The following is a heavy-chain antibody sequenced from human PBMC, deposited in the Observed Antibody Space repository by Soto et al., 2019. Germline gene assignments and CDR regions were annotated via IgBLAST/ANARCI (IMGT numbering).Heavy chain of an antibody. V-gene: IGHV1-46*01. CDR2: INPNAGNA. Sequence: QGQLVQPGAGVKNPGPSWKVSAKTSDNTSTPYFLHWCRQAPGKGLEGMGGINPNAGNASYAQRFQGRVTMTSDTSTSTVYMELSSLRSEDMAVYYCARVGREDHWGQGTQVTVSS. CDR1: DNTSTPYF. J-gene: IGHJ4*02. CDR3: ARVGREDH.